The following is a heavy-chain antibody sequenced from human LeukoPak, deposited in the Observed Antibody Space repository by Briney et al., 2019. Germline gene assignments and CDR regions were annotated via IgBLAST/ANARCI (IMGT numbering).Heavy chain of an antibody. Sequence: SETLSLTCAVYDESFSGYYCSWIRQPPRKGLEWIGEIDHSGSTNYNPSIQSRVTISVGTSKNQFSLKVSSVSAADTAVYYCARGNRPYGEHEAFDIWGHGTTVTVSP. CDR3: ARGNRPYGEHEAFDI. V-gene: IGHV4-34*01. J-gene: IGHJ3*02. D-gene: IGHD3-10*01. CDR2: IDHSGST. CDR1: DESFSGYY.